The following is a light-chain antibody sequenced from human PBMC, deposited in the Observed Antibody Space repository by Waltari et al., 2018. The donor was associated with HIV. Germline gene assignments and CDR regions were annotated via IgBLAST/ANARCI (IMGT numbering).Light chain of an antibody. V-gene: IGKV1-5*03. CDR2: GAS. J-gene: IGKJ1*01. CDR1: QSVRTW. CDR3: QQYHTQRT. Sequence: DIQMTQAPATLSASVGDRVTITCRASQSVRTWLAWYQQKPGRAPTIIIYGASTLETGGPSRFSGSRSGTEFTLTISSLQPDDFATYFCQQYHTQRTFGQGT.